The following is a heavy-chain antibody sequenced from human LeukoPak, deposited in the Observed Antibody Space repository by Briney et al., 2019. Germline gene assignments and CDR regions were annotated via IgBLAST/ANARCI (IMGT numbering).Heavy chain of an antibody. V-gene: IGHV1-69-2*01. J-gene: IGHJ4*02. CDR3: ATPDNLAY. CDR1: GYTFTVSH. Sequence: GASVKVSCKASGYTFTVSHMHWVRQAPGKGPEWMGRIDPRVGETVYAEKFQGRITITADTSTGTAYMQLSSLTSEDTAVYYCATPDNLAYWGQGALVTVSS. CDR2: IDPRVGET. D-gene: IGHD3-16*01.